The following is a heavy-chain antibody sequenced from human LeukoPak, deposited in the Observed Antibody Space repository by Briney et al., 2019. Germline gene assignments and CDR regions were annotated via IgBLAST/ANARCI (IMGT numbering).Heavy chain of an antibody. Sequence: SETLCLTCAVSGGSISSYYWSWIREPPGKGLEWIGYIYTSGSTNYNPSLKSRVTISVDTSKNQFPLKLSSVTAADTAVYYCARQGYGENIFDYWGQGTLVTVSS. CDR2: IYTSGST. CDR1: GGSISSYY. CDR3: ARQGYGENIFDY. V-gene: IGHV4-4*09. D-gene: IGHD2-15*01. J-gene: IGHJ4*02.